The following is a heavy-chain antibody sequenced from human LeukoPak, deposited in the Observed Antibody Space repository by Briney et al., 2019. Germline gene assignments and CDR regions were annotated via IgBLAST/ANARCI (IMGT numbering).Heavy chain of an antibody. CDR2: IYYSGST. V-gene: IGHV4-59*01. CDR1: GGSISYYY. CDR3: AMGFWYEEYFQH. Sequence: PSETLSLTCTVSGGSISYYYWSWIRQPPGKGLDWIGYIYYSGSTNYNPSLKSRITISVDTSKNQFSLRLSSVTAADTAVYFCAMGFWYEEYFQHWGQGSLVIVSS. J-gene: IGHJ1*01. D-gene: IGHD6-13*01.